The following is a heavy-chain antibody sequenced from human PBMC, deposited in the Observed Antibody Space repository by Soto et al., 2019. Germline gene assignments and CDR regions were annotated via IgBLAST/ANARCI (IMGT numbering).Heavy chain of an antibody. CDR1: ELYSRTYY. CDR3: AREAPVAGTNNFDL. J-gene: IGHJ4*02. Sequence: GLQGHSYTASELYSRTYYMSLISQAAGKGLEGVSDIRGDGYSTYYSDSVKGRFTISRDKANNTVSLQMNSLRGEDTAVYYCAREAPVAGTNNFDLWGQGTLVTVSS. V-gene: IGHV3-23*01. D-gene: IGHD6-19*01. CDR2: IRGDGYST.